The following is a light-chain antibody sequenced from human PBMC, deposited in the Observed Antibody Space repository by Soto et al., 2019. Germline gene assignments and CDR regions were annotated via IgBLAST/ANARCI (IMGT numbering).Light chain of an antibody. V-gene: IGKV3-20*01. J-gene: IGKJ2*01. Sequence: EIVLTQSPGTLSLSPGERATLSCRASQSVSSSYLAWYQQKPGQAPRLLIYGASSRATGILDRFSCSGSGTDFTLTISRLEPEDFAVYYCQQYGSSPPYTFGQGTKLEIK. CDR3: QQYGSSPPYT. CDR1: QSVSSSY. CDR2: GAS.